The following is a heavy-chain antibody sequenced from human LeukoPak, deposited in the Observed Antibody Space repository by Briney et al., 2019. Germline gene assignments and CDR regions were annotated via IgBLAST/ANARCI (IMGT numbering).Heavy chain of an antibody. CDR2: IIPILGIA. J-gene: IGHJ4*02. CDR3: ARDRTGYDILTGSLSIGY. Sequence: GSSVKVSCKASGGTFSSYAISWVRQAPGQGLEWMGRIIPILGIANYAQKFQGRVTITADKSTSTAYMELSSLRSEDTAVYYCARDRTGYDILTGSLSIGYWGQGTLVTVSS. V-gene: IGHV1-69*04. D-gene: IGHD3-9*01. CDR1: GGTFSSYA.